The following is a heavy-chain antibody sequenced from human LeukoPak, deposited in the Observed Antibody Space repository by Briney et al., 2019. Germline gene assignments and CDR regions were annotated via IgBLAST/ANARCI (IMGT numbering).Heavy chain of an antibody. Sequence: GGSLRLSCAASGFIFSNYAMHWVRQAPGKGLEYLSGISDDGADTYYADSVKGRLTISRDNSKKTLFLQMGSLRLEDAAVYYCARGMLSYYYYFMDVWGKGTTVAVSS. CDR1: GFIFSNYA. V-gene: IGHV3-64*02. D-gene: IGHD3-16*02. J-gene: IGHJ6*03. CDR2: ISDDGADT. CDR3: ARGMLSYYYYFMDV.